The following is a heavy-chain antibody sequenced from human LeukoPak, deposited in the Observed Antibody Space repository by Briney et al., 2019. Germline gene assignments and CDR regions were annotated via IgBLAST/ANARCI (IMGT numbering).Heavy chain of an antibody. Sequence: GASVKVSCKASGYIFTAYHMHWVRQAPGQGLEWMGWINPYSGGTKYALKFQGRVTLTTDTSISTAYMDLSRLTSDDTAVYYCARDGSFDYWGQGTLVAVSP. D-gene: IGHD5-12*01. CDR1: GYIFTAYH. CDR3: ARDGSFDY. J-gene: IGHJ4*02. CDR2: INPYSGGT. V-gene: IGHV1-2*02.